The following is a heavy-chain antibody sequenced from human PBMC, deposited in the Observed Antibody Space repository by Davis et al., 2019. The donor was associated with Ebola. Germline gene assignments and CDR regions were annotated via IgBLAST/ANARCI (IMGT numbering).Heavy chain of an antibody. V-gene: IGHV3-48*02. CDR2: SSSSRTTA. Sequence: PGGSLRLSCAASGFTFSSSSMNWVRQAPGKGLEWVSHSSSSRTTAYYADSVKGRFTISRDNVKGSLYLQMNSLRDEETAVYYCARGVDYGFDIWGQGTMVTVSS. D-gene: IGHD2-21*02. J-gene: IGHJ3*02. CDR1: GFTFSSSS. CDR3: ARGVDYGFDI.